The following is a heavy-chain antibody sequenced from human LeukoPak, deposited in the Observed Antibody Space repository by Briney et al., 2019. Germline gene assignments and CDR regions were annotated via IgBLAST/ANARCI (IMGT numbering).Heavy chain of an antibody. Sequence: PSETLSLTCTVSGGSISSYYWSWIRQPPGKGLEWIGYIYYSGSTDYNPSLKSRVTISVDTSKNQFSLKLSSVTAADTAVYYCARGEGSGYYVGWGQGTLVTVSS. V-gene: IGHV4-59*01. J-gene: IGHJ4*02. CDR2: IYYSGST. D-gene: IGHD3-22*01. CDR1: GGSISSYY. CDR3: ARGEGSGYYVG.